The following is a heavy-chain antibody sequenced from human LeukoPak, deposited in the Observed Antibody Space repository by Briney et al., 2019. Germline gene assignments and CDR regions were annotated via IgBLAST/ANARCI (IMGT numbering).Heavy chain of an antibody. J-gene: IGHJ5*02. CDR3: ARDAAGIVVVPAANLEWFDT. V-gene: IGHV3-21*01. CDR1: GFTFSSYS. Sequence: GESMTLSCAASGFTFSSYSMNWVRQAQGKGIEWVASISTSSSYIIYANSVKGRLTISTDKAKNSLYLQMNGLRAGDTAVYYCARDAAGIVVVPAANLEWFDTWGQGTLVTVSS. D-gene: IGHD2-2*01. CDR2: ISTSSSYI.